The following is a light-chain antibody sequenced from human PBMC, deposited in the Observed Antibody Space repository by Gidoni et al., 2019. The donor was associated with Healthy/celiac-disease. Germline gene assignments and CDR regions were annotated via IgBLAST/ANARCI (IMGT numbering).Light chain of an antibody. V-gene: IGKV1-33*01. CDR3: QQYDNLPHT. J-gene: IGKJ2*01. CDR2: DAS. CDR1: QDISNY. Sequence: DIQMSQSPSSLSASVGDRVTITCQASQDISNYLNWYQQKPGKAPKLLIYDASNLETGFPSRFSGSGSGTAFTFTISSLQPEDIATYYCQQYDNLPHTFGQGTKLEIK.